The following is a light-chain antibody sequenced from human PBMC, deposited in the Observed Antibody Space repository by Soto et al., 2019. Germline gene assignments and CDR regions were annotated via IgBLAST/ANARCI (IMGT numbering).Light chain of an antibody. CDR3: QQRSNWPLT. J-gene: IGKJ4*01. CDR1: QSVRTY. Sequence: EIVLTQSPATLSLSPGERATLFCRASQSVRTYLAWYQQKPGQAPRLLIYDASNRATGIPARFSGSGSGTDFTLSISSLEPEDFAVYYCQQRSNWPLTFGGGSKVESK. CDR2: DAS. V-gene: IGKV3-11*01.